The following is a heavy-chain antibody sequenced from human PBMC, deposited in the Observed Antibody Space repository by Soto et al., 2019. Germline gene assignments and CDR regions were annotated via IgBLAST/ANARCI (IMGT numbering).Heavy chain of an antibody. Sequence: PGGSLRLSCAASGFTVSSNYMSWVRQAPGKGLEWVSVIYSGGSTYYADSVKGRFTISRDNSKNTLYLQMNSLRAEDTAVYYCARDCSRYYDSSGYYCYWGQGTLVTVSS. D-gene: IGHD3-22*01. CDR2: IYSGGST. CDR3: ARDCSRYYDSSGYYCY. CDR1: GFTVSSNY. J-gene: IGHJ4*02. V-gene: IGHV3-53*01.